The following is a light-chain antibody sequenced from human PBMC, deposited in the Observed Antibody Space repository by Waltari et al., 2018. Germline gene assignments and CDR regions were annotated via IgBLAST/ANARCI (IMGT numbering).Light chain of an antibody. CDR3: QQYNNWPPGT. Sequence: EIVMTQSPATLSVSPGERATLSCRASQSVSSNLAWYQQKPGPAPRLLIYGASTRATGIPARFSGSGSGTEFTLTISSMQSEDFAVYYCQQYNNWPPGTFGGGTKVEIK. V-gene: IGKV3-15*01. CDR1: QSVSSN. CDR2: GAS. J-gene: IGKJ4*01.